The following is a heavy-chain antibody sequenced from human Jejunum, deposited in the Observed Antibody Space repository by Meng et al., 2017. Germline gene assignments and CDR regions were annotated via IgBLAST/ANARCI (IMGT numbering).Heavy chain of an antibody. CDR2: ISGSGGST. CDR1: GFTLNSYA. J-gene: IGHJ4*02. CDR3: ARPARSGYSYGYAYFDN. Sequence: GESLKISCAASGFTLNSYALSWVRQAPGKGLEWVAAISGSGGSTYYADSVKGRFTISRDNSKNTLYLQMNSLRAEDTAIYYCARPARSGYSYGYAYFDNWGQGTLVTVSS. D-gene: IGHD5-18*01. V-gene: IGHV3-23*01.